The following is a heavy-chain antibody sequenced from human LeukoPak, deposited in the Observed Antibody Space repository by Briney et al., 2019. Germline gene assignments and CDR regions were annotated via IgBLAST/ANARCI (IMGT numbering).Heavy chain of an antibody. Sequence: PGGSLRLSCAASGFTFSSYAIHWVRQAPGKGLEWVAVISYDGINTYYADSVKGRYTISRDNSKNTLYLQMNSLRAEDTAVYYCARGTGFWSGDYYFDNWGQGTLVTVSS. D-gene: IGHD3-3*01. CDR1: GFTFSSYA. V-gene: IGHV3-30-3*01. CDR3: ARGTGFWSGDYYFDN. J-gene: IGHJ4*02. CDR2: ISYDGINT.